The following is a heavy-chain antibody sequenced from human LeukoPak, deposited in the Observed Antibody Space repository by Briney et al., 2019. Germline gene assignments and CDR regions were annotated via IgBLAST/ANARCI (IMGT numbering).Heavy chain of an antibody. D-gene: IGHD6-19*01. CDR1: GYTFTGYY. CDR3: ARDKEGASGWLYYFDY. V-gene: IGHV1-2*02. CDR2: INPNSGGT. Sequence: ASVTVSCKASGYTFTGYYMHWVRQAPGQGLEWMGWINPNSGGTNYAQKFQGRVTMTRDTPISTAYMELSRLRSDDTAVYYCARDKEGASGWLYYFDYWGQGTLVTVSS. J-gene: IGHJ4*02.